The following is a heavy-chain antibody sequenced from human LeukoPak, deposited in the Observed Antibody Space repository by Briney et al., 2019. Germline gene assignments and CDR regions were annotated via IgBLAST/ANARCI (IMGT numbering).Heavy chain of an antibody. CDR2: IWYDGSNK. V-gene: IGHV3-33*01. D-gene: IGHD2-2*01. J-gene: IGHJ4*02. CDR3: ARDQCSSTSCSQSSDY. Sequence: GGSLRLSCAASGFTFSSYGMHWVRQAPGKGLEWVAVIWYDGSNKYYADSVKGRFTISRDNSKNTLYLQMNSLRAEDTAVYYCARDQCSSTSCSQSSDYWGQGTLVTVSS. CDR1: GFTFSSYG.